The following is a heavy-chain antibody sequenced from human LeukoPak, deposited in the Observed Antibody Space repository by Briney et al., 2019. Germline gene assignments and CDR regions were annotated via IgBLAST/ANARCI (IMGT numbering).Heavy chain of an antibody. V-gene: IGHV4-59*01. CDR2: DYIGNS. J-gene: IGHJ4*02. Sequence: SETLSLTCTVSGGSISSYYWSRIRQPPGKGLESIDYDYIGNSNYNPSLRIRATISLDTSKNQFSLTPADTAVYYCARDGIAAAGPIDYWGQGTLVTVSS. D-gene: IGHD6-13*01. CDR3: ARDGIAAAGPIDY. CDR1: GGSISSYY.